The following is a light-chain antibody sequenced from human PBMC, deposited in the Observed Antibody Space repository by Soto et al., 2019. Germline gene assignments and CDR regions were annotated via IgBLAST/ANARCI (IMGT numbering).Light chain of an antibody. Sequence: QSVLTQPPSASGTPGQRVTISCSGSSSNIGSNTVNWYQQLPGTAPKLLIYSNNQRPSGVPDRFSGSKSGTSASLAISGLQSADEADYYCAAWDDSSVVFGGGTKLTVL. CDR2: SNN. CDR1: SSNIGSNT. J-gene: IGLJ2*01. CDR3: AAWDDSSVV. V-gene: IGLV1-44*01.